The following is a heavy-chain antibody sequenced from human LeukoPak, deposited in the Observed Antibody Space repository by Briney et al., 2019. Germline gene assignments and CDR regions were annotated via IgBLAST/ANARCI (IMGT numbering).Heavy chain of an antibody. V-gene: IGHV3-11*06. CDR1: GFTFSDYY. Sequence: PGGSLRLSCAASGFTFSDYYMSWIRQAPGKGLEWVSSISSSSSYIYYADSVKGRFTISRDNAKNSLYLQMNSLRAEDTAVYYCARESGGLKSSYDYWGQGTLVTVSS. CDR2: ISSSSSYI. D-gene: IGHD3-16*01. CDR3: ARESGGLKSSYDY. J-gene: IGHJ4*02.